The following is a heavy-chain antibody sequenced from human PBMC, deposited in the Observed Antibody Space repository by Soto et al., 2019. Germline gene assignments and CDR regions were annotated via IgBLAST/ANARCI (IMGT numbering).Heavy chain of an antibody. J-gene: IGHJ6*02. D-gene: IGHD6-13*01. CDR3: ARGIATTEMDV. Sequence: SETLSLTCAVSGGSMSRYYWSWIRQPPGKGLEWIGYIYYSGHTNHNPSLKSRVTISVDTSKNQFSLKLSSVTAADTAVYYCARGIATTEMDVWGQGTTVTVS. CDR1: GGSMSRYY. CDR2: IYYSGHT. V-gene: IGHV4-59*01.